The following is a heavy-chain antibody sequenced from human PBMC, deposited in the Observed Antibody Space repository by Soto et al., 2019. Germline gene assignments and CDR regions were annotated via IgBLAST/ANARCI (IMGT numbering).Heavy chain of an antibody. Sequence: GGSLRLSCAASGFSFTHYTINWVRQAPGKGLEWVAVMSYDGTNEYYADSVKGRFTISRDNSKSTVYLQMNSLTPEDTALYYCARKWGTYSSASLDYWGLGTLVTVSS. CDR2: MSYDGTNE. V-gene: IGHV3-30*04. CDR3: ARKWGTYSSASLDY. J-gene: IGHJ4*02. CDR1: GFSFTHYT. D-gene: IGHD6-19*01.